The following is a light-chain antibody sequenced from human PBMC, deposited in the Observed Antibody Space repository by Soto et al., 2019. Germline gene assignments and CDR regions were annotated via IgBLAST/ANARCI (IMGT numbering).Light chain of an antibody. V-gene: IGKV1-33*01. Sequence: DIQMTQSPSSLSASVGDRVTITCQASQDIRRYLNWYQQKPGKAPNLLIYDASNLVTGVPSRFIVRGSGTAFVFTITSMQPEDVAAYYCQQFDSLPPQFTFGRGTKVAI. CDR3: QQFDSLPPQFT. CDR1: QDIRRY. CDR2: DAS. J-gene: IGKJ3*01.